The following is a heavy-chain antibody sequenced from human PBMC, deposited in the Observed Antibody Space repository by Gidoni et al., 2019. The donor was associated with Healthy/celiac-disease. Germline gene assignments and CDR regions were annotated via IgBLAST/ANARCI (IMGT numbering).Heavy chain of an antibody. CDR3: AKGGQTKYYYDSSGYYYFDY. D-gene: IGHD3-22*01. V-gene: IGHV3-23*01. J-gene: IGHJ4*02. CDR1: GFTVSSYA. CDR2: SRGSGGSR. Sequence: EVQLLESGGGLVQPGGSLRLSCAASGFTVSSYAIRWVRQAPGKGLEWVSASRGSGGSRYYEDAVKGRFNISRDNSKNTLYLQMNSLRAEDTAVYYCAKGGQTKYYYDSSGYYYFDYWGQGTLVTVSS.